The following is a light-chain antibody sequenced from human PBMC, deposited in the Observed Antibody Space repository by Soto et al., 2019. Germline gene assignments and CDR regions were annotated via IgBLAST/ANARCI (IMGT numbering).Light chain of an antibody. CDR3: QHYYTSYTT. CDR2: GAS. V-gene: IGKV3-20*01. CDR1: QSVTSNY. Sequence: EIVLTQSPGTLSLSPGERATLSCGASQSVTSNYLAWYQQKPGQAPRLLIFGASTRATGIPDRFSGSGSGTDFTLTISRLEPEDFAVYYCQHYYTSYTTFGQGTKVVIK. J-gene: IGKJ1*01.